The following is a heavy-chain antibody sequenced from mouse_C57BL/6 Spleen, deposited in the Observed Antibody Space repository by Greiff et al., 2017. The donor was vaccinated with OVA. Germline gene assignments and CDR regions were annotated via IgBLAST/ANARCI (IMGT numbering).Heavy chain of an antibody. CDR3: ARQTAQANYFDY. D-gene: IGHD3-2*02. CDR2: IDTSDSYT. CDR1: GYTFTSYW. V-gene: IGHV1-59*01. Sequence: VQLQQPGAELVRPGTSVKLSCKASGYTFTSYWMHWVKQRPGQGLEWIGVIDTSDSYTNYNQKFKGKATLTVDTSSSTAYMQLSSLTSEDSAVYYCARQTAQANYFDYWGQGTTLTVSS. J-gene: IGHJ2*01.